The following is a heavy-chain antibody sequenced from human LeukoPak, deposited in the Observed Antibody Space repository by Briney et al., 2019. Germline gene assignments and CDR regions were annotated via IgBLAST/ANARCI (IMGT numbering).Heavy chain of an antibody. J-gene: IGHJ6*03. CDR3: AKNGDRGAYCTGGTCYPYFYYYMDV. CDR1: GFTFRSYA. D-gene: IGHD2-15*01. CDR2: ISYEGSKH. Sequence: TGGSLRLSCAASGFTFRSYAMHWVRQAPGKGLEWVAVISYEGSKHYYADSVNGRFTISRDNSKNTLYLQMNSLRAEDTAIYYCAKNGDRGAYCTGGTCYPYFYYYMDVWGKGTTVTI. V-gene: IGHV3-30*04.